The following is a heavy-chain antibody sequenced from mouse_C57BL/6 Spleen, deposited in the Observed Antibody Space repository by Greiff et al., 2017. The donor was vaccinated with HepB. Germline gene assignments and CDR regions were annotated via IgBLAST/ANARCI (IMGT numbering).Heavy chain of an antibody. V-gene: IGHV14-4*01. D-gene: IGHD1-1*01. CDR3: TTSFITTVVAD. CDR2: IDPENGDT. J-gene: IGHJ3*01. Sequence: EVKLQESGAELVRPGASVKLSCTASGFNIKDDYMHWVKQRPEQGLEWIGWIDPENGDTEYASKFQGKATITADTSSNTAYLQLSSLTSEDTAVYYCTTSFITTVVADWGQGTLVTVSA. CDR1: GFNIKDDY.